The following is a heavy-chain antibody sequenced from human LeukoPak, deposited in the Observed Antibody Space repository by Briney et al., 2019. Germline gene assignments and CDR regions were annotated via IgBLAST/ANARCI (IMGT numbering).Heavy chain of an antibody. V-gene: IGHV1-2*02. D-gene: IGHD2-2*01. CDR2: INPNIGGT. CDR3: ARDGIVVVPAAMSSDYYYYMDV. Sequence: ASVKVSCKASGYTFTGYYMHWVRQAPGQGLEWMGWINPNIGGTNYAQNFQGRVTMTRDTAISTAYMELSRLRSDDTAVYYCARDGIVVVPAAMSSDYYYYMDVWGKGTTVTVSS. J-gene: IGHJ6*03. CDR1: GYTFTGYY.